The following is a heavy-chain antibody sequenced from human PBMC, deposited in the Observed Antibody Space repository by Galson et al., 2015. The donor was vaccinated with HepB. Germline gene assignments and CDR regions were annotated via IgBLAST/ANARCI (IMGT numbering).Heavy chain of an antibody. Sequence: SLRLSCAASGFTFSDYYMSWIRQAPGKGLEWVSYISSSSSYTNYADSVKGRFTISRDNAKNSLYLQMNSLRAEDTAVYYCAREHPDDIVVVPAPDADAFDIWGQGTMVTVSS. J-gene: IGHJ3*02. D-gene: IGHD2-2*01. V-gene: IGHV3-11*06. CDR3: AREHPDDIVVVPAPDADAFDI. CDR1: GFTFSDYY. CDR2: ISSSSSYT.